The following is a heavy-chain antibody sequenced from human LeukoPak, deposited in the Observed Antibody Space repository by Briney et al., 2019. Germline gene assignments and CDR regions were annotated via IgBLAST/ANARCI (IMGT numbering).Heavy chain of an antibody. CDR2: IYDSGST. Sequence: SETLSLTCTVSGGSISSNNYFWGWIRQPPGKGLEWIGSIYDSGSTYYNPSLKSRVTISVDTSKNQFSLKLSSVTAADTAVYYCARDKGGSYPYYGMDVWGQGTTVTVSS. CDR1: GGSISSNNYF. V-gene: IGHV4-39*07. D-gene: IGHD1-26*01. CDR3: ARDKGGSYPYYGMDV. J-gene: IGHJ6*02.